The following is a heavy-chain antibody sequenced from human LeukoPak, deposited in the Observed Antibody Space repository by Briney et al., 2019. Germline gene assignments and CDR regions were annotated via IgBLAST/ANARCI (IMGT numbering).Heavy chain of an antibody. CDR1: GGSISSRSHY. D-gene: IGHD1-14*01. Sequence: SETLSLTCTVSGGSISSRSHYWGWIRQPPGKGLGWIGSIYYSGNTYYNPSLKSRVTISVDTSKNQFSLKLSSVTAADTAVYYCARLPGVKGAQFDPWGQGTLVTVSS. CDR2: IYYSGNT. CDR3: ARLPGVKGAQFDP. J-gene: IGHJ5*02. V-gene: IGHV4-39*01.